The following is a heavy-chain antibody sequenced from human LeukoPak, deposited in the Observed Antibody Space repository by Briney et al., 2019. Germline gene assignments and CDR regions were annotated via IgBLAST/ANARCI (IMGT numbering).Heavy chain of an antibody. J-gene: IGHJ4*02. Sequence: GGSLRLSCVASGFTFKNCAMSWVLQAQGKGLEWVSGINYSGGHKYYADSVKGRFTISRDSSKNTLSLQMNSLTTEDTAVYYCAKDDSMTLDHFDYWGQGALVTVSS. V-gene: IGHV3-23*01. CDR2: INYSGGHK. CDR1: GFTFKNCA. CDR3: AKDDSMTLDHFDY. D-gene: IGHD4-11*01.